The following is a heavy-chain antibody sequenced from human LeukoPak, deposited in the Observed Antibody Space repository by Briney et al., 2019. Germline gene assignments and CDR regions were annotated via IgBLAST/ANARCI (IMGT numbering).Heavy chain of an antibody. CDR3: ARDHYSNYGHNWFDP. Sequence: PGGPLRLSCAASGFTFSDYYMSWIRQAPGKGLEWVSYISSSGSTIYYADSVKGRFTISRDNAKNSLYLQMNSLRAEDTAVYYCARDHYSNYGHNWFDPWGQGTLVTVSS. V-gene: IGHV3-11*01. CDR1: GFTFSDYY. D-gene: IGHD4-11*01. J-gene: IGHJ5*02. CDR2: ISSSGSTI.